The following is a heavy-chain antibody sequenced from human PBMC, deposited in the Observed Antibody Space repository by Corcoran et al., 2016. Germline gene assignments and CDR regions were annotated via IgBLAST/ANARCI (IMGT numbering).Heavy chain of an antibody. J-gene: IGHJ6*02. CDR1: GGTFSSYA. CDR2: INPSGGST. V-gene: IGHV1-46*01. Sequence: QVQLVQSGAEVKKPGSSVKVSCKASGGTFSSYAISWVRQAPGQGLEWMGIINPSGGSTSYAQKFQGRVTMTRDTSTSTVYMELSSLRSEDTAVYYCARETVGYSSGWSGNYYYGMDVWGQGTTVTVSS. CDR3: ARETVGYSSGWSGNYYYGMDV. D-gene: IGHD6-19*01.